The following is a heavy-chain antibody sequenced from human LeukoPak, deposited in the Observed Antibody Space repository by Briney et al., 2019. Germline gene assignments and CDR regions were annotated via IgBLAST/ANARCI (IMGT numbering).Heavy chain of an antibody. Sequence: SETLSLTCTVSDDSISSYYWSWIRQPPGKGLEWIGYLYYSGSTNYNPSLKSRVTISVDTSKNQFSLTLTSVTAADTAVYYCARHRAYSYSSPFDIWGQGTMVTVSS. J-gene: IGHJ3*02. CDR2: LYYSGST. CDR1: DDSISSYY. D-gene: IGHD6-6*01. CDR3: ARHRAYSYSSPFDI. V-gene: IGHV4-59*08.